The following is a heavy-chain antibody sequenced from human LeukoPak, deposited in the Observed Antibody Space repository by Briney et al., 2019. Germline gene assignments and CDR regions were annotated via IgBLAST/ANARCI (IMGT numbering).Heavy chain of an antibody. Sequence: PSETLSLTCTVSGGSISSYYWSRIRQPPGKGLEWIGYIYYSGSTNYNPSLKSRVTISVDTSKNQFSLKLSSVTAADTAVYYCARYSNDAFDIWGQGTMVTVSS. CDR1: GGSISSYY. J-gene: IGHJ3*02. V-gene: IGHV4-59*08. CDR2: IYYSGST. D-gene: IGHD2-15*01. CDR3: ARYSNDAFDI.